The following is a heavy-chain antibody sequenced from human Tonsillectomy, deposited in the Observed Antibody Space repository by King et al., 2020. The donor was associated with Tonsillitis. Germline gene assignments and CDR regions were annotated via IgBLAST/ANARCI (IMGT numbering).Heavy chain of an antibody. Sequence: QLQESGSGLVGPSETLSLACIVSGDSISEYHWSWIRESAGKGLEWIGRIFSGGLTMYNPALESRVPMSLDTSKNQISLKLTSVTAADTAVYFCSGLSFIGSVGIGFDPWGQGTLVTVSS. V-gene: IGHV4-4*07. J-gene: IGHJ5*02. CDR1: GDSISEYH. CDR2: IFSGGLT. CDR3: SGLSFIGSVGIGFDP. D-gene: IGHD1-26*01.